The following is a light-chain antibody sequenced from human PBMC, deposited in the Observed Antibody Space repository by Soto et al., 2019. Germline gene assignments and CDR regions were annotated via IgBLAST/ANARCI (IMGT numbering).Light chain of an antibody. CDR3: QQSYT. V-gene: IGKV3-15*01. J-gene: IGKJ2*01. Sequence: EVVMTQSPATLYVSPGERVPLSCRASQAVGYNLAWYQHKPGQAPRPLIYGASTRVTGIPTRFSGSGSGTEFTLTISSLQSEDFAIYYCQQSYTFGQGTKLEIK. CDR2: GAS. CDR1: QAVGYN.